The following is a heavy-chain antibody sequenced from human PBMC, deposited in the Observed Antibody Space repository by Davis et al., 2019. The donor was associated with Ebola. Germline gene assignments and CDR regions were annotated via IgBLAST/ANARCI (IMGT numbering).Heavy chain of an antibody. V-gene: IGHV4-34*01. CDR3: ARSLYYYDSSGYRY. CDR1: GGSFSGYY. J-gene: IGHJ4*02. CDR2: INHSGST. Sequence: SETLSLTCAVYGGSFSGYYWSWIRQPPGKGLEWIGEINHSGSTNYNPSLKSRVTISVDTSKNQFSLKLSSVTAADTAVYYCARSLYYYDSSGYRYWGQRTLVTVSS. D-gene: IGHD3-22*01.